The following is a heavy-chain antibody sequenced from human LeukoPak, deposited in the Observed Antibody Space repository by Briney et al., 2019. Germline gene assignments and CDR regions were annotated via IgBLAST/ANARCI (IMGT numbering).Heavy chain of an antibody. CDR2: IIAGDGST. Sequence: ASVKVSCKASGYTFTRYAIHWVRQAPGQRLEWMGWIIAGDGSTKYSQMFQGRITITRDTSANTVYMEMTSLRSGDMAVYYCAREDYLRVRFGSKAYFDHWGQGTQVTVSS. CDR1: GYTFTRYA. D-gene: IGHD3-16*01. V-gene: IGHV1-3*01. CDR3: AREDYLRVRFGSKAYFDH. J-gene: IGHJ4*02.